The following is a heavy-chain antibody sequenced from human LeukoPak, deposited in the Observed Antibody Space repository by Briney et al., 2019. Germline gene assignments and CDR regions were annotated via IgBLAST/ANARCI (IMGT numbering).Heavy chain of an antibody. V-gene: IGHV3-30*02. Sequence: TVGSPRLSCVAPGVTFSSYGMHWVRQAPGKRLEWVAFIRYDGSNKYYADSVKGRFTSSRDNSKNRLYLQMNSLRAEDTAVYYCAKDTGLLWFGESYLFDYWGQGTLVTVSS. D-gene: IGHD3-10*01. J-gene: IGHJ4*02. CDR3: AKDTGLLWFGESYLFDY. CDR1: GVTFSSYG. CDR2: IRYDGSNK.